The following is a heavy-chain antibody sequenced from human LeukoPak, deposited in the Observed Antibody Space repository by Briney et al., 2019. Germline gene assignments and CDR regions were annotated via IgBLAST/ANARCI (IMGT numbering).Heavy chain of an antibody. CDR3: AKDRSFIGLDI. D-gene: IGHD1-26*01. Sequence: GESLRLSCAASGFKFDDHGMSWVRQVPGKGLEWVSGLNWNGGRTGYADSVKGRFTISRDNAKNSLYLQMNSLRAEDTAFYYCAKDRSFIGLDIWGQGTMVIVSS. CDR1: GFKFDDHG. J-gene: IGHJ3*02. CDR2: LNWNGGRT. V-gene: IGHV3-20*04.